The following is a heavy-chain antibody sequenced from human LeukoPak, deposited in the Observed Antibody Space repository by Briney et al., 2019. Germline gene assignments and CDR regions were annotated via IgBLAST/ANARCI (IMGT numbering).Heavy chain of an antibody. CDR1: GGSISSYY. J-gene: IGHJ4*02. CDR3: ASTMYSSGWSY. CDR2: IYYSGST. V-gene: IGHV4-59*08. Sequence: SETLSLTCTVSGGSISSYYWSWIRQPPGKGLEWIGYIYYSGSTNYNPSLKSRVTISVDTSKNQFSLKLSSVTAAYTAVYYCASTMYSSGWSYWGQGTLVTVSS. D-gene: IGHD6-19*01.